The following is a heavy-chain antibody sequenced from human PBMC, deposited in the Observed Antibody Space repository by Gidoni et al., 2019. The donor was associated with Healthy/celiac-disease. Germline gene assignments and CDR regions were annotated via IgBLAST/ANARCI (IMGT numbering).Heavy chain of an antibody. Sequence: QVQLQESGPGLVKPSQTLSRTCTVPGVPISSAGYYWSWIRQHPGKGLEWIGYIDYSGSTYYTPSLKSRVTISVDTSKNQFSLKLSSVTAADTAVYYCAREAYYLSSHDAFDIWGQGTMVTVSS. CDR2: IDYSGST. CDR1: GVPISSAGYY. D-gene: IGHD3-22*01. J-gene: IGHJ3*02. CDR3: AREAYYLSSHDAFDI. V-gene: IGHV4-31*03.